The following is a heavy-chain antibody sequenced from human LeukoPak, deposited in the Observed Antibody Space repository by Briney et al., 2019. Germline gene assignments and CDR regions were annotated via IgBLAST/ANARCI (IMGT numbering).Heavy chain of an antibody. V-gene: IGHV4-34*01. CDR2: INHSGST. CDR3: ARMGLRYYYYYMDV. Sequence: SETLSLTCAVYGGSFGGYYWSWIRQPPGKGLEWIGEINHSGSTNYNPSLKSRVTISVDTSKNQFSLKLSSVTAADTAVYYCARMGLRYYYYYMDVWGKGTTVTVSS. J-gene: IGHJ6*03. CDR1: GGSFGGYY. D-gene: IGHD5-12*01.